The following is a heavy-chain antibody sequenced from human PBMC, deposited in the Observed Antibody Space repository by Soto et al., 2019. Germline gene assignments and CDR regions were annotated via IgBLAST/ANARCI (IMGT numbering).Heavy chain of an antibody. V-gene: IGHV3-30-3*01. Sequence: QVQLVESGGGVVQPGGSLRLSCSASGFTFSDFGMYWVRQAPGKGLDWVSFISYDGSNQYYAGSVKGRFTVSRDNSKNTLILLMNSLRPEDTAVYFCARRTGTAPRFDYWGQGTLVTVSS. CDR2: ISYDGSNQ. D-gene: IGHD1-7*01. J-gene: IGHJ4*02. CDR1: GFTFSDFG. CDR3: ARRTGTAPRFDY.